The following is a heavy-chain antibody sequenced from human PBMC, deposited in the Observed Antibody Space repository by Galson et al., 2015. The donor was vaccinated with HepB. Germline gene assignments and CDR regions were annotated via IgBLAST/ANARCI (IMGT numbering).Heavy chain of an antibody. J-gene: IGHJ6*03. CDR1: GGTFSSYA. Sequence: SVKVSCKASGGTFSSYAISWVRQAPGQGLEWMGRIIPILGIANYAQKFQGRVTITADKSTSTAYMELSSLRSEDTAVYYCARAGSPTGHYYYYYMDVWGKGTTVTVSS. V-gene: IGHV1-69*04. CDR3: ARAGSPTGHYYYYYMDV. D-gene: IGHD1-14*01. CDR2: IIPILGIA.